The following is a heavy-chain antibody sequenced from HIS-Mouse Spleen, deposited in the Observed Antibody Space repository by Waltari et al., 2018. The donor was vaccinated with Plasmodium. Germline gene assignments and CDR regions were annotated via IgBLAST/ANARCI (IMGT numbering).Heavy chain of an antibody. CDR2: IGTAGDT. CDR3: ARGPTYSSSYYFDY. J-gene: IGHJ4*02. CDR1: GFTFSLYD. Sequence: EVQLVESGGGLVQPGGSLRLSCAASGFTFSLYDLPWVRQATGKGLEWVSAIGTAGDTYYPGSVKGRFTISRENAKNSLYLQMNSLRAGDTAVYYCARGPTYSSSYYFDYWGQGTLVTVSS. V-gene: IGHV3-13*01. D-gene: IGHD6-6*01.